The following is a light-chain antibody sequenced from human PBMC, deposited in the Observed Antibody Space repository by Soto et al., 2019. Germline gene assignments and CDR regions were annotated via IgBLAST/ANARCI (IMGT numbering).Light chain of an antibody. J-gene: IGLJ2*01. CDR2: EGN. V-gene: IGLV2-14*02. CDR1: SSDVGSYNL. Sequence: QSALTQPASVSGSPGQSITISCTGTSSDVGSYNLVSWYQQHPGKAPKLMIYEGNKRPSGVSNRFSASKSGTSAFLAITGLQADDEADYYCQSYDSSLSAHVVFGGGTKLTVL. CDR3: QSYDSSLSAHVV.